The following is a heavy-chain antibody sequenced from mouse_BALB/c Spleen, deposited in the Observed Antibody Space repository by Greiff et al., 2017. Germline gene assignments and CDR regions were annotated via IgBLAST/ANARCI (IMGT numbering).Heavy chain of an antibody. J-gene: IGHJ4*01. CDR2: ISSGGST. CDR3: ARGGAYYRYDDAMDY. CDR1: GFTFSSYA. Sequence: EVQGVESGGGLVKPGGSLKLSCAASGFTFSSYAMSWVRQTPEKRLEWVASISSGGSTYYPDSVKGRFTISRDNARNILYLQMSSLRSEDTAMYYCARGGAYYRYDDAMDYWGQGTSVTVSS. D-gene: IGHD2-14*01. V-gene: IGHV5-6-5*01.